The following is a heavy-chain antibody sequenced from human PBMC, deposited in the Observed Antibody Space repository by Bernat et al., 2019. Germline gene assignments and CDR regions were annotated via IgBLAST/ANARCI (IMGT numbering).Heavy chain of an antibody. J-gene: IGHJ4*02. CDR3: AKHSGYDLARGLEYYFDY. V-gene: IGHV3-9*01. D-gene: IGHD5-12*01. CDR1: GFTFDDYA. Sequence: EVQLVESGGGLVQPGRSLRLSCAAPGFTFDDYAMHWVRQAPGKGLEGVSGISCNSGGIVYADSVKGRFTLARDNAKDSLYLQMNSLTAEDTALYYCAKHSGYDLARGLEYYFDYWGQGTLVTVSS. CDR2: ISCNSGGI.